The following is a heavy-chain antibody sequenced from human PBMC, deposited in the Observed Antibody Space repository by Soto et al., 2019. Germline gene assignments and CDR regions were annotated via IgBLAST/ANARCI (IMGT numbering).Heavy chain of an antibody. J-gene: IGHJ3*02. D-gene: IGHD3-22*01. Sequence: ASVKVSCTASGYTLTGYYMHWVRQAPGQGLEWMGWINPNSGGTNYAQKFQGWVTMTRDTSISTAYMELSRLRSDDTAVYYCARDGGYYDSSGYPLGDAFDIWGQGTMVTVSS. CDR1: GYTLTGYY. CDR3: ARDGGYYDSSGYPLGDAFDI. V-gene: IGHV1-2*04. CDR2: INPNSGGT.